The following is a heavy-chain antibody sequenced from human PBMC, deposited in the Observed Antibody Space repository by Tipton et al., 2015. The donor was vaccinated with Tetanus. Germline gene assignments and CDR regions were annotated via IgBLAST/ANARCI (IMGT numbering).Heavy chain of an antibody. CDR1: GALLTTGGYS. CDR3: AREDGGPTLDYFDS. Sequence: TLSLTCNVTGALLTTGGYSWGWIRQPPGQGLEWIGYIYQTGSTYFNPSLRSRLTMSFKMSKNQFSLRLTSVTAADTAVYYCAREDGGPTLDYFDSWGQGALVLVSS. J-gene: IGHJ4*02. CDR2: IYQTGST. D-gene: IGHD3-16*01. V-gene: IGHV4-30-2*01.